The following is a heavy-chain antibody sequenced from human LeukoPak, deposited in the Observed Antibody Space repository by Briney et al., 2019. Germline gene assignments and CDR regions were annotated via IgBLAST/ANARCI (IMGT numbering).Heavy chain of an antibody. CDR2: INPNSGGT. J-gene: IGHJ4*02. CDR1: GYTFTGYY. D-gene: IGHD1-26*01. CDR3: AREHGLIVGARGGNFDY. Sequence: ASVKVSCKASGYTFTGYYMHWVRQAPGQGLEWMARINPNSGGTNYAQKFQGRVTMTRDTSISTAYMELSRLRSDDTAVYYCAREHGLIVGARGGNFDYWGQGTLVTVSS. V-gene: IGHV1-2*06.